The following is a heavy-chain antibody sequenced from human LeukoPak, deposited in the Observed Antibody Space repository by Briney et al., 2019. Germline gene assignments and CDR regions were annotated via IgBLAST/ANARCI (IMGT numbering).Heavy chain of an antibody. Sequence: SQTLSLTCTVSAGSISSGGYYRSWIRQHPGKSLEWIGYIYYSGSTYYNPSLKSRVTISVDTSKNQFSLKLSSVTAADTAVYYCARDLTADYWGQGTLVTVSS. CDR2: IYYSGST. V-gene: IGHV4-31*03. D-gene: IGHD7-27*01. J-gene: IGHJ4*02. CDR3: ARDLTADY. CDR1: AGSISSGGYY.